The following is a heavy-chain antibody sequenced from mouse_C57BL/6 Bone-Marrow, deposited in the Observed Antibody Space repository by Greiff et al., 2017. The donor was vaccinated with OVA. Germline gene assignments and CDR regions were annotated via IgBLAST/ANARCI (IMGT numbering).Heavy chain of an antibody. CDR1: GYTFTSYW. Sequence: VQLQQPGAELVKPGASVKMSCKASGYTFTSYWITWVKQRPGQGLEWIGDIYPGSGSTNYNEKFKSKATLTVDTSSSTAYMQLSGLTSEDSAVYYCAREGYYYGSSPWFAYWGQGTLVTVSA. CDR2: IYPGSGST. CDR3: AREGYYYGSSPWFAY. D-gene: IGHD1-1*01. J-gene: IGHJ3*01. V-gene: IGHV1-55*01.